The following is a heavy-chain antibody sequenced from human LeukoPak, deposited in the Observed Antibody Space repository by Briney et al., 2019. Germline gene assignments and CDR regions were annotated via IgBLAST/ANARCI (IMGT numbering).Heavy chain of an antibody. V-gene: IGHV1-18*01. CDR2: ITPYSDHT. CDR3: ARGGPRAINREGSYYMDV. CDR1: GYTFTNYG. Sequence: ASVKVSCKASGYTFTNYGISWVRQAPGQGLEWMGWITPYSDHTNYAQNLQGRVTITADESTSTAYMELSSLRSEDTAVYYCARGGPRAINREGSYYMDVWGKGTTVTISS. J-gene: IGHJ6*03. D-gene: IGHD1-26*01.